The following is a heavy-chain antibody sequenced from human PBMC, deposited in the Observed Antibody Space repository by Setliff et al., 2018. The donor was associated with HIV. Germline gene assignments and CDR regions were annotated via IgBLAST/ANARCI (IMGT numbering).Heavy chain of an antibody. V-gene: IGHV4-39*01. CDR2: VDYSGST. CDR1: GGSISTNNFF. D-gene: IGHD3-3*01. Sequence: SETLSLTCTVSGGSISTNNFFWGWLRQPPGKGLEWIGTVDYSGSTNYTPSLKSRVTISVGTSNNHFSLRLTSVTAADTAVYYCARHKTLQFLNLLTSGWFDPWGQGALVTVSS. CDR3: ARHKTLQFLNLLTSGWFDP. J-gene: IGHJ5*02.